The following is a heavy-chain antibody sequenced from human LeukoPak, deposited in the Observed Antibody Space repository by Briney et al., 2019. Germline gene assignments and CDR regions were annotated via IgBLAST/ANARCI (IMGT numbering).Heavy chain of an antibody. D-gene: IGHD5-24*01. CDR2: IKQDGSEK. CDR1: GFTFSGYW. CDR3: ARPAIMMATIPTGAFDI. J-gene: IGHJ3*02. V-gene: IGHV3-7*01. Sequence: GGSLRLSCAASGFTFSGYWMSWVRQAPGKGLEWVANIKQDGSEKYYVDFVKGLFTISRDNAKNSLYLQMNSLRVEDMAVYYCARPAIMMATIPTGAFDIWGQGTMVTVSS.